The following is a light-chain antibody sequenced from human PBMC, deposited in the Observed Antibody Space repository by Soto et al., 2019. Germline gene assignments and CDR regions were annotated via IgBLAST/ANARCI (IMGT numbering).Light chain of an antibody. CDR2: DVS. V-gene: IGLV2-11*01. J-gene: IGLJ2*01. Sequence: QSALTQPPSVSGSPGQSVTISCTGTRSDVGRYNSVSWYQQHPGKAPKLKIYDVSKRPSGVPDRFSGSKSGNTASLTISGLQAEDEADYYCCSYAGSYPVVFGGGTKLTVL. CDR3: CSYAGSYPVV. CDR1: RSDVGRYNS.